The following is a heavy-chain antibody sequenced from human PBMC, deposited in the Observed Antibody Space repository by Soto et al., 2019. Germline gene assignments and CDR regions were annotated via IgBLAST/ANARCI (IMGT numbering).Heavy chain of an antibody. CDR1: GGSISSYY. CDR2: IYYSGST. J-gene: IGHJ4*02. CDR3: ARAYSSSGAFDY. Sequence: SETLSLTCTVSGGSISSYYWSWIRQPPGKGLEWIGYIYYSGSTNYNPSLKSRVTISVDTSKNQFSLKLSSVTAADTAVYYCARAYSSSGAFDYWGQGTRVTVSS. D-gene: IGHD6-6*01. V-gene: IGHV4-59*01.